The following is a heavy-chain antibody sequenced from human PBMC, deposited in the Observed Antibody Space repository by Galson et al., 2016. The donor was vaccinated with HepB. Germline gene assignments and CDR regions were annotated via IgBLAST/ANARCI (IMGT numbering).Heavy chain of an antibody. Sequence: SLRLSCAASGFTFSDYYMSWIRQAPGKGLEWVAFISDSGRTTYYADTVKGRFTIARDYMEDSLSLQMNSLRAEDTAIYYCVRGGRANWFDPWGQGTLVTVYS. J-gene: IGHJ5*02. CDR3: VRGGRANWFDP. CDR2: ISDSGRTT. CDR1: GFTFSDYY. D-gene: IGHD3-16*01. V-gene: IGHV3-11*01.